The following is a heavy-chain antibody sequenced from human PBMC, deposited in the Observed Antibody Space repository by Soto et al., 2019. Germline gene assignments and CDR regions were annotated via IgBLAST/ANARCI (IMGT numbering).Heavy chain of an antibody. CDR3: ARGASFSYATRGDHRNFYFEL. CDR2: MNAYSGNR. Sequence: QAQLVQSGAEMKKPGASVRVSCQASGYTFTDNDINWMRQASGGGLEWMGWMNAYSGNRGYEYTFQARVTMTRDASTNPAYMELLGLRSDGPALYFCARGASFSYATRGDHRNFYFELWGRGTLVGVSS. J-gene: IGHJ2*01. V-gene: IGHV1-8*01. D-gene: IGHD2-21*01. CDR1: GYTFTDND.